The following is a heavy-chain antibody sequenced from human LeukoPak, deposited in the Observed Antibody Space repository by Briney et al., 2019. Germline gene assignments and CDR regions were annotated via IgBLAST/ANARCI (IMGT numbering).Heavy chain of an antibody. CDR1: GGSFSGYY. D-gene: IGHD1-20*01. CDR2: INHSGST. CDR3: AGAPPYFLNWNPVGDAFDI. Sequence: SETLSLTCAVYGGSFSGYYWSWIRQPPGKGLEWIGEINHSGSTNYNPSLKSRVTISVDTSKNQFSLKLSSVTAADTAVYYCAGAPPYFLNWNPVGDAFDIWGQGTMVTVSS. J-gene: IGHJ3*02. V-gene: IGHV4-34*01.